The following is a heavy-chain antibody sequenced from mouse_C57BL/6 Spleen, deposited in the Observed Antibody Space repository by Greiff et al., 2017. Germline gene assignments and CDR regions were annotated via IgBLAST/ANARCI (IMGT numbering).Heavy chain of an antibody. Sequence: QVQLQQPGAELVMPGASMKLSCKASGYTFTSYWMHWVKQRPGQGLEWIGEIDPSDSYTNYNQKFKGKSTLTVDKSSSTAYMQLSSLTSEDSAVYYCARGTGTFYYFDYWGQGTTLTVSS. CDR2: IDPSDSYT. D-gene: IGHD4-1*01. J-gene: IGHJ2*01. CDR1: GYTFTSYW. V-gene: IGHV1-69*01. CDR3: ARGTGTFYYFDY.